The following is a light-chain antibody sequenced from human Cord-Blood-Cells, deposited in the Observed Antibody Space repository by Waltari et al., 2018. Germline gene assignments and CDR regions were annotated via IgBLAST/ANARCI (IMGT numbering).Light chain of an antibody. V-gene: IGKV1-39*01. CDR1: QSISSY. Sequence: IQMTQSPSSLSASVGDRVTIPCRASQSISSYLNWYQQKPGKAPKLLIYAASSLQSGVSSRFSGSGSGTDFTLTISSLQPEDFATYYCQQSYSTLWTFGQGTKVEIK. J-gene: IGKJ1*01. CDR3: QQSYSTLWT. CDR2: AAS.